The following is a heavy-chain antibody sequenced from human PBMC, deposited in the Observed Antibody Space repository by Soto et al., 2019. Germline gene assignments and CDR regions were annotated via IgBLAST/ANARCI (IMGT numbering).Heavy chain of an antibody. CDR1: GYTFTSYA. V-gene: IGHV1-3*04. D-gene: IGHD6-13*01. J-gene: IGHJ4*02. CDR3: ARSKGSSTWSRYFDY. Sequence: GASVKVSCKASGYTFTSYAMHWVRQAPGQRLEWMGWINTGNGNTKYSQKFQGRLTITRDTSASTAYMELTSLSPEDTAVYFCARSKGSSTWSRYFDYWGQGTLVTAPQ. CDR2: INTGNGNT.